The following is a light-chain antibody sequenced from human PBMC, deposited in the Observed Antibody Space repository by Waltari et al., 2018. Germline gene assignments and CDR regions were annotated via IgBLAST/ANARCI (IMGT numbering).Light chain of an antibody. CDR1: NDINNY. J-gene: IGKJ3*01. CDR3: QQYDNFPFT. CDR2: DTS. V-gene: IGKV1-33*01. Sequence: DIQMTQSPSSLSASIGDRVTITCQASNDINNYLNWYQQRPGNAPKLLIYDTSNLETGVPSRFSGSGSGTDYTFTISSLQPEDIATYYCQQYDNFPFTFGPGTKVDI.